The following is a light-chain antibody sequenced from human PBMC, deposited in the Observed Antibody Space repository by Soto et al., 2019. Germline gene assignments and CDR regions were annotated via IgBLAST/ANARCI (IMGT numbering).Light chain of an antibody. V-gene: IGKV1-5*01. J-gene: IGKJ1*01. Sequence: DIQMTQFPSTLSASVGDRVTITCRASQSIGRFLAWYQHQPGKAPKLLIYDASILESGVPSRFSGTGSGTEFTFSITSLQPEDFGTYYCQQCYMGWTFGQGTKVDIK. CDR1: QSIGRF. CDR3: QQCYMGWT. CDR2: DAS.